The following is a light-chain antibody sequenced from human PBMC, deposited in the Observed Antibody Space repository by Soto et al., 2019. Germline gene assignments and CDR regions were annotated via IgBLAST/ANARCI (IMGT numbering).Light chain of an antibody. CDR2: DVN. V-gene: IGLV2-14*03. CDR3: CAYSTSGTHV. Sequence: QSVLTQPASVSGSPGQSITFSCTGTSSDVGSYDYVSWHQQHPGKAPKLIIYDVNNRPSGVPSRFSGSKSGNTASLTISGLQTEDEADYYCCAYSTSGTHVXGTGTKVTVL. CDR1: SSDVGSYDY. J-gene: IGLJ1*01.